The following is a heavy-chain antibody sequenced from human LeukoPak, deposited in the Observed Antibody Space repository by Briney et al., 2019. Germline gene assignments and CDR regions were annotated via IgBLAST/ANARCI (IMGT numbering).Heavy chain of an antibody. J-gene: IGHJ5*02. Sequence: ASVKVSCKASGYILSGYKMYWVRQAPGQGLEWMGWINPHSGDADYAQKFQDRVTLTTDTSISTAYMELRRLESDDTAVYYCAREQFSGTYRNFVHWGQGTLVIVSS. D-gene: IGHD1-26*01. CDR1: GYILSGYK. CDR3: AREQFSGTYRNFVH. V-gene: IGHV1-2*02. CDR2: INPHSGDA.